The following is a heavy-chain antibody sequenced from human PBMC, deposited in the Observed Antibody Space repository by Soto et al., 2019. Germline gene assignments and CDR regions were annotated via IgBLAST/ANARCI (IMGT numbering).Heavy chain of an antibody. Sequence: SVKVSCKASGGTFSSYAISWVRQAPGQGLEWMGGIIPIFGTANYAQKFQGRVTITADESTSTAYMELSSLRSEDTAVYYCARGVKSAFNYGDYAYWGQGTLVTVS. CDR2: IIPIFGTA. V-gene: IGHV1-69*13. CDR3: ARGVKSAFNYGDYAY. J-gene: IGHJ4*02. CDR1: GGTFSSYA. D-gene: IGHD4-17*01.